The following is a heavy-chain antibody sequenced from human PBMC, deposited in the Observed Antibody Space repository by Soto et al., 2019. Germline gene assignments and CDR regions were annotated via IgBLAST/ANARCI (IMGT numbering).Heavy chain of an antibody. D-gene: IGHD4-17*01. Sequence: QVLLVESGGGVVQPGRSLRLSCAASGFTFNNYGMHWVRQAPVKGLEWVAVIWFDGSNTHYADSVKGRFTVSRDNSKNTLDLQMNSLRAEDTAVYYCARDSDYGSNSGWLDPWGQGTLVTVSS. CDR1: GFTFNNYG. V-gene: IGHV3-33*01. CDR2: IWFDGSNT. CDR3: ARDSDYGSNSGWLDP. J-gene: IGHJ5*02.